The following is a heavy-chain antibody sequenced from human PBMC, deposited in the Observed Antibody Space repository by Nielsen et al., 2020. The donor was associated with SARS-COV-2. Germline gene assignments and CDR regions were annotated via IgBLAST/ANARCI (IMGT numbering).Heavy chain of an antibody. Sequence: GESLKISCAASGFTFSVYGIHWVRQAPGRGLEWVAVISYDGSKNYYGDAVKGRFIISRDNSKNTVSLQMDTLREEDTAVYYCAKVPSPYDFWSSYYGRGFHYWGQGTLVTVSS. D-gene: IGHD3-3*01. V-gene: IGHV3-30*18. J-gene: IGHJ4*02. CDR2: ISYDGSKN. CDR3: AKVPSPYDFWSSYYGRGFHY. CDR1: GFTFSVYG.